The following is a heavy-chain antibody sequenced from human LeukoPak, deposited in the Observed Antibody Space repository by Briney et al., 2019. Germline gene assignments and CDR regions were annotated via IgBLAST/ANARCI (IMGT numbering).Heavy chain of an antibody. CDR2: ISAYNGNT. D-gene: IGHD6-13*01. CDR1: GYTFTSYG. J-gene: IGHJ6*04. V-gene: IGHV1-18*04. Sequence: GASVKVSCKASGYTFTSYGISWVRQAPGQGLEWMGWISAYNGNTNYAQKLQGRVTMTTDTSTSTAYMELRSLGSDDTAVYYCAYSSSWYAGYYGMDVWGKGTTVTVSS. CDR3: AYSSSWYAGYYGMDV.